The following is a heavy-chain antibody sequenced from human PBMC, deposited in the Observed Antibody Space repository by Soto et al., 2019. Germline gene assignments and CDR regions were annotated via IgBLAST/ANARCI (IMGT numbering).Heavy chain of an antibody. V-gene: IGHV3-30-3*01. CDR2: ISYDGSNK. CDR1: GFTFSSYA. J-gene: IGHJ6*02. D-gene: IGHD6-13*01. CDR3: ARDGSLSWDEQIYGMDV. Sequence: GGSLRLSCAASGFTFSSYAMHWVRQAPGKGLEWVAVISYDGSNKYYADSVKGRFTISGDNSKNTLYLQMNSLRAEDTAVYYCARDGSLSWDEQIYGMDVWGQGTTVTVSS.